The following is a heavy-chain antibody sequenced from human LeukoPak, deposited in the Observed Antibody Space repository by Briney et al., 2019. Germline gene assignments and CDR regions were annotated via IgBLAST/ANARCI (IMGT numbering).Heavy chain of an antibody. D-gene: IGHD4-17*01. Sequence: NPSETLSLTCTVSGGSISSSSYYWGWIRQPPGKGLEWVSYISSSGSTIYYADSVKGRFTISRDNAKNSLYLQMNSLRAEDTAVYYCAGEFSDTVTEDYYMDVWGKGTTVTISS. V-gene: IGHV3-11*01. CDR1: GGSISSSSYY. CDR2: ISSSGSTI. J-gene: IGHJ6*03. CDR3: AGEFSDTVTEDYYMDV.